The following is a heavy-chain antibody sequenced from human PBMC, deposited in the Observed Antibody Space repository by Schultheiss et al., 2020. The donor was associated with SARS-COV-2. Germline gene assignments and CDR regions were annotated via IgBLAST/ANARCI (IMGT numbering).Heavy chain of an antibody. D-gene: IGHD4-17*01. V-gene: IGHV1-18*04. Sequence: ASVKVSCKASGYTFTGYYMHWVRQAPGQGLEWMGWISAYNGNTNYAQKLQGRVTMTTDTSTSTAYMELRSLRSDDTAVYYCAKGAPTTVSAPMDVWGQGTTVTVSS. J-gene: IGHJ6*02. CDR2: ISAYNGNT. CDR1: GYTFTGYY. CDR3: AKGAPTTVSAPMDV.